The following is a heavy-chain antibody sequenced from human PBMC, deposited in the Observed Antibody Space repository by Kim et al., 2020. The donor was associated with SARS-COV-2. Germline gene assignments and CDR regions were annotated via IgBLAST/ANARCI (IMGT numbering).Heavy chain of an antibody. D-gene: IGHD2-8*02. Sequence: GGSLRLSCAASGFTFSSYAMSWVRQAPGKGLEWVSAISGSGGSTYYADSVKGRFTISRDNSKNTLYLQMNSLRAEDTAVYYCAKDLGCTGGVCYTPYYYYGMDVWGQGTTVTVSS. J-gene: IGHJ6*02. V-gene: IGHV3-23*01. CDR1: GFTFSSYA. CDR3: AKDLGCTGGVCYTPYYYYGMDV. CDR2: ISGSGGST.